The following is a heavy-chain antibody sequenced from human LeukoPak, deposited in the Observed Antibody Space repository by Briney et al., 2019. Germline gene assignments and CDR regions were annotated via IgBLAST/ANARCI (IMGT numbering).Heavy chain of an antibody. J-gene: IGHJ4*02. CDR1: GFTFSSYS. D-gene: IGHD5-18*01. Sequence: GGSLRLSCAASGFTFSSYSMNWVRQAPGKGLEWVSSISSSSSYIYYADSVKGRFTISRDNAKNSLYLQMNSLRAEDTAVYYCARQPYSYGYFDYWGQGTLVTASS. CDR3: ARQPYSYGYFDY. V-gene: IGHV3-21*01. CDR2: ISSSSSYI.